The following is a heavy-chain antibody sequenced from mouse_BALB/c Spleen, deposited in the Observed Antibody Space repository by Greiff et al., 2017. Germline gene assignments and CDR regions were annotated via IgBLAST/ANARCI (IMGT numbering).Heavy chain of an antibody. Sequence: EVQGVESGGGLVKPGGSLKLSCAASGFTFSSYAMSWVRQTPEKRLEWVASISSGGSTYYPDSVKGRFTISRDNARNILYLQMSSLRSEDTAMYYCARGGYYGSSYDWYFDVWGAGTTVTVSS. J-gene: IGHJ1*01. V-gene: IGHV5-6-5*01. CDR1: GFTFSSYA. CDR3: ARGGYYGSSYDWYFDV. D-gene: IGHD1-1*01. CDR2: ISSGGST.